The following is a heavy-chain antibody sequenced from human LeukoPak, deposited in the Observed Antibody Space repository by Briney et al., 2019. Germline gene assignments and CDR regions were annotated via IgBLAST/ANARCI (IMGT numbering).Heavy chain of an antibody. J-gene: IGHJ4*02. V-gene: IGHV1-69*13. D-gene: IGHD7-27*01. CDR1: GGTFSSYA. CDR3: VRTPPNWGFDY. CDR2: IIPIFGTA. Sequence: GASVKVSCKASGGTFSSYAISWVRQAPGQGLEWMGGIIPIFGTANYAQKFQGRVTITAAESTSTAYMELSSLRSEDTAIYYCVRTPPNWGFDYWGQGTLVTVSS.